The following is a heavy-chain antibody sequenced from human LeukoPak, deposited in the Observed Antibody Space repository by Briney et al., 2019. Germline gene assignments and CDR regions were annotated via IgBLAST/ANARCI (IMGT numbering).Heavy chain of an antibody. CDR1: GFTFSSYA. Sequence: GGSLRLSCAASGFTFSSYAMSWVRQAPGKGLEWVSAISGSGGSTYYADSVKGRFTISRDNAKNSLYLQMNSLRAEDTALYYCAKDLTYYYDSSGYCFDYWGQGTLVTVSS. D-gene: IGHD3-22*01. J-gene: IGHJ4*02. CDR3: AKDLTYYYDSSGYCFDY. V-gene: IGHV3-23*01. CDR2: ISGSGGST.